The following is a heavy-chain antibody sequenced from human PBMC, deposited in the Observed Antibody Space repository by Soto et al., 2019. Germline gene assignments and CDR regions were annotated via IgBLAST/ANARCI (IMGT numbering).Heavy chain of an antibody. CDR2: ISGSGAGT. D-gene: IGHD3-3*01. V-gene: IGHV3-23*01. Sequence: EVQLLESGGGLVQPGGSLRLSCAASGFTFSSYAMTWVRQAPGKGLEWVSAISGSGAGTYYADSVKGRFTISRDNSKNTLYLQMNSLRAEDTAVYDCAKGEGLRFLDGGCDHWGQGTLVTVSS. J-gene: IGHJ4*02. CDR3: AKGEGLRFLDGGCDH. CDR1: GFTFSSYA.